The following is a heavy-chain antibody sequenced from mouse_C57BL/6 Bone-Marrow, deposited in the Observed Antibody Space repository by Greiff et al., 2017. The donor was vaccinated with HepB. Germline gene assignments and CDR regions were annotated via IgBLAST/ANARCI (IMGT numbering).Heavy chain of an antibody. D-gene: IGHD1-1*01. CDR3: ARVYYYGSSYWYFDV. Sequence: EVQLQESGPELVKPGASVKIPCKASGYTFTDYNMDWVKQSHVKSLEWIGDINPNNGGTIYNQKFKGKATLTVAKSSSTTYMELRSLTSEDTAVYYCARVYYYGSSYWYFDVWGTGTTVTVSS. CDR1: GYTFTDYN. J-gene: IGHJ1*03. CDR2: INPNNGGT. V-gene: IGHV1-18*01.